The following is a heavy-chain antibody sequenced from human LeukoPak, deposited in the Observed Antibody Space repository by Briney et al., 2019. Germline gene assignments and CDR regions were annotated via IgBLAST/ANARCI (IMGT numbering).Heavy chain of an antibody. J-gene: IGHJ6*03. CDR3: ARGYRGGTVTTYYYYYYYMDV. V-gene: IGHV1-8*01. CDR1: GYTFTSYD. CDR2: MNPNSGNT. Sequence: ASVKVSCKASGYTFTSYDINWVRQATGQGLEWMGWMNPNSGNTGYAQKFQGRVTMTRNTSISTAYMELSSLRSEDTAVYYCARGYRGGTVTTYYYYYYYMDVWGKGTTVTVSS. D-gene: IGHD4-17*01.